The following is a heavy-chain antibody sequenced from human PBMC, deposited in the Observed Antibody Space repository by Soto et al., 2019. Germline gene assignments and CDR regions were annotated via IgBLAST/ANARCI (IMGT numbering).Heavy chain of an antibody. Sequence: GGSLRLSCAASGFTFSSYAMSWVRQAPGKGLEWVSAISGSGGSTYYADSVKGRFTISRDNSKNTLYLQMNSLRAEDTAVYYCAKDGSRGNYYDSSGYYPFDYWGQGTLVTVS. CDR1: GFTFSSYA. V-gene: IGHV3-23*01. D-gene: IGHD3-22*01. CDR2: ISGSGGST. CDR3: AKDGSRGNYYDSSGYYPFDY. J-gene: IGHJ4*02.